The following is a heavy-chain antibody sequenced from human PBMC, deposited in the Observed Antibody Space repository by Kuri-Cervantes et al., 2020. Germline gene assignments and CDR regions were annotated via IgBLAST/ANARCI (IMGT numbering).Heavy chain of an antibody. D-gene: IGHD3-3*01. V-gene: IGHV3-48*04. CDR3: ARDGPSRITVFGVVTPDFFDY. CDR2: ISSSGSTI. J-gene: IGHJ4*02. CDR1: GFTFSSYG. Sequence: GGSLRLSCAASGFTFSSYGMHWVRQAPGKGLEWVSYISSSGSTIYYADSVRGRFTISRDNAKNSLYLQMNSLRAEDTAVYYCARDGPSRITVFGVVTPDFFDYWGQGTPVTVS.